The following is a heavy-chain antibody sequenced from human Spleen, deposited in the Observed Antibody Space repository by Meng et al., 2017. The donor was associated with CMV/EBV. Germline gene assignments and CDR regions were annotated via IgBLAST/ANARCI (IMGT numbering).Heavy chain of an antibody. J-gene: IGHJ3*02. CDR1: GFTFSSYE. Sequence: GESLKISCAGSGFTFSSYEMNWVRQAPGKGLEWVSYVSSSGNTVYYADSVKGRFTSSRDNAKNSLYLQMNSLRVEDTAVYYCARDDGFIRGQGTRVTVSS. CDR2: VSSSGNTV. D-gene: IGHD3-10*01. CDR3: ARDDGFI. V-gene: IGHV3-48*03.